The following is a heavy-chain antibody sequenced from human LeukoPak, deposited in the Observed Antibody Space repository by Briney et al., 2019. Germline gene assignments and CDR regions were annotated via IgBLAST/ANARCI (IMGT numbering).Heavy chain of an antibody. CDR2: VSRSGGAT. CDR1: GFSFTSYA. CDR3: VKDRYGSFDP. D-gene: IGHD3-10*01. V-gene: IGHV3-23*01. J-gene: IGHJ5*02. Sequence: GGSLRLSCAASGFSFTSYAMSWVRQAQGKGLEWVSAVSRSGGATYYADSVKGRFTISRDNSKSTVHLEMNSLRAEDTAVYFCVKDRYGSFDPWGQGTLVTVSS.